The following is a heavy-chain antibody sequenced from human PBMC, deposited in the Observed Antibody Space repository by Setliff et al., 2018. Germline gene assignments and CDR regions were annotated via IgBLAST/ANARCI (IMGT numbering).Heavy chain of an antibody. J-gene: IGHJ4*02. CDR1: GGSISTYS. D-gene: IGHD1-26*01. CDR3: ARDWLIRNSGSYYWQVDY. V-gene: IGHV4-4*07. CDR2: MHGSGST. Sequence: SETLSLTCTVSGGSISTYSWSWIRQAAGKGLEWIGRMHGSGSTNYSPSLKSRVTMSGDTSKNQFSLKLSSVTAADTAVYYCARDWLIRNSGSYYWQVDYWGQGTLVTVSS.